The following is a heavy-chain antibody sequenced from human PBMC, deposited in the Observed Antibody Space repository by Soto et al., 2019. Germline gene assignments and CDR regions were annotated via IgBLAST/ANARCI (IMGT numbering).Heavy chain of an antibody. D-gene: IGHD3-22*01. CDR1: GFTFGSYA. CDR3: ARTYHYDSTGYYRTFDY. Sequence: PGGSLRLSCAASGFTFGSYAMSWVRLAPGKGLEWVSVAGPSGSSTFYADSVRGRFTISRDNVENTLYLQMNSLRVADTALYFCARTYHYDSTGYYRTFDYWGQGTLVTVSS. CDR2: AGPSGSST. J-gene: IGHJ4*02. V-gene: IGHV3-23*01.